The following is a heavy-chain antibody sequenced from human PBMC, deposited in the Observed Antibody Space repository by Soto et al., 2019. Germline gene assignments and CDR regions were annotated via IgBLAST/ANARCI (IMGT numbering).Heavy chain of an antibody. D-gene: IGHD4-17*01. CDR3: ARMLTTVTPRCFDY. CDR2: IFSNDEK. Sequence: SGPTLVNPTETLTLTCTVSGFSLSNARMGVSWIRQPPGKALEWLAHIFSNDEKSYSTSLKSRLTISKDTSKSQVVLTMTNMDPVDTATYYCARMLTTVTPRCFDYWGQGTLVTVSS. J-gene: IGHJ4*02. V-gene: IGHV2-26*01. CDR1: GFSLSNARMG.